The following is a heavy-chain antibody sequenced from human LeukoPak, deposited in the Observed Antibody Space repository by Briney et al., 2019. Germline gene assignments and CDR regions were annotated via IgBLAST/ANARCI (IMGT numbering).Heavy chain of an antibody. CDR3: ARGYLDCSGGSCYLLLDY. Sequence: ASVKVSCEASGYTFTSYGISWVRQAPGQGLEWMGWISAYNGNTNYAQKLQGRVTMTTDTSTSTAYMELRSLRSDDTAVYYCARGYLDCSGGSCYLLLDYWGQGTLVTVSS. D-gene: IGHD2-15*01. J-gene: IGHJ4*02. V-gene: IGHV1-18*01. CDR1: GYTFTSYG. CDR2: ISAYNGNT.